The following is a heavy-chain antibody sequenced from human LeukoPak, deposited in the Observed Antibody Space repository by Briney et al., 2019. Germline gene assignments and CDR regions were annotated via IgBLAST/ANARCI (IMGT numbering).Heavy chain of an antibody. J-gene: IGHJ4*02. CDR3: ARDSTGTVFDL. CDR1: GFTFISYW. Sequence: PGGSLRLSCVASGFTFISYWMTWVRQAPGKGLEWVAQISQDGTESYSVDSVRGRITISRDNAKNSVYLQMNSLRPEDTAVYYCARDSTGTVFDLWGQGTLVTVSS. D-gene: IGHD1-1*01. V-gene: IGHV3-7*04. CDR2: ISQDGTES.